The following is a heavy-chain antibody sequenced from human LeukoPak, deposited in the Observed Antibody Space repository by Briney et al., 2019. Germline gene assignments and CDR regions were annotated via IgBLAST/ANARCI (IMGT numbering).Heavy chain of an antibody. CDR3: ARHIAAAGPLGP. V-gene: IGHV4-59*08. CDR1: GGSISSYY. J-gene: IGHJ5*02. Sequence: SETLSLTCTVSGGSISSYYWSWIRQPPGKGLEWIGYIYCSGSTNYNPSLKSRVTISVDTSKNQFSLKLSSVTAADTAVYYCARHIAAAGPLGPWGQGTLVTVSS. D-gene: IGHD6-13*01. CDR2: IYCSGST.